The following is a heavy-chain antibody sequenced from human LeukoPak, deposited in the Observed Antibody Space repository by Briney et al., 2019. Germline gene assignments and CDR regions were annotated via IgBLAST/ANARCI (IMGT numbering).Heavy chain of an antibody. CDR1: GFSFSGYW. CDR3: IRAGHYYDGSGYYYD. J-gene: IGHJ4*02. Sequence: GGSLRLSCAASGFSFSGYWMHWVRQAPGKRLVWVSHVNSDGSSTSYADSVKGRFSISRDIPKNTLYLQMNSLRAEDTAVYYCIRAGHYYDGSGYYYDWGQGTLVTVSS. V-gene: IGHV3-74*01. CDR2: VNSDGSST. D-gene: IGHD3-22*01.